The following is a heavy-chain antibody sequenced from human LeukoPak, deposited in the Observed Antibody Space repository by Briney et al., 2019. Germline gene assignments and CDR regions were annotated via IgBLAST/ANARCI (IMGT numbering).Heavy chain of an antibody. CDR2: IYYSGST. CDR1: GGSISSGDYY. D-gene: IGHD7-27*01. V-gene: IGHV4-30-4*01. CDR3: ARGTLHWGSKHGPFDY. Sequence: PSETLSLTCTVSGGSISSGDYYWSWIRQPPGKGLEWIGYIYYSGSTYYNPSLKSRVTISVDRSKNQFSLKLSSVTAADTAVYYCARGTLHWGSKHGPFDYWGQGTLVTVSS. J-gene: IGHJ4*02.